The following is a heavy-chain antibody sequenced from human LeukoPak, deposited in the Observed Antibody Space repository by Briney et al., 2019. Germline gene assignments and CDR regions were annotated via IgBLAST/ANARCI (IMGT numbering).Heavy chain of an antibody. D-gene: IGHD3-10*01. J-gene: IGHJ4*02. Sequence: GGSLRLSCAASGFTFSSYSMNWVRQAPGKGLEWVSSISSSSSYIYYADSVKGRFTISRDNAKNSLYLQMNSLRAEDTAVYYCTYGSGSYYKPPFDYWGQGTLVTVSS. V-gene: IGHV3-21*04. CDR2: ISSSSSYI. CDR1: GFTFSSYS. CDR3: TYGSGSYYKPPFDY.